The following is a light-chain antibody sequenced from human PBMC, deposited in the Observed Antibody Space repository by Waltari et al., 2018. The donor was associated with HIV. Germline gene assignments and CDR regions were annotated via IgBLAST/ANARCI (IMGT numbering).Light chain of an antibody. J-gene: IGKJ1*01. Sequence: EIVLTQSPGTLSLSPGERATLSCRASQSVDSSFLGWYQQKPVQAPRLLIFGSSSRATATPDRFSGSGSGTDFTLTVSRLEPEDFAVYYCQQHDIYTWTFGPGTRVEIK. CDR3: QQHDIYTWT. CDR1: QSVDSSF. CDR2: GSS. V-gene: IGKV3-20*01.